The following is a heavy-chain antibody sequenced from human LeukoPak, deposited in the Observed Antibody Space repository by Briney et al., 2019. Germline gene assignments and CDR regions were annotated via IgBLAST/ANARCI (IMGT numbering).Heavy chain of an antibody. CDR2: IKSETDGGTT. J-gene: IGHJ4*02. Sequence: GGSLRLSCAASGFTFNEAWMNWVRQAPGKGLEWVGRIKSETDGGTTDNAAPVKGRFTISRDDSKNTVYLQMNSLKTEDTALYYCTTDRAALLDYWGQGTLVTVSS. D-gene: IGHD6-6*01. CDR3: TTDRAALLDY. CDR1: GFTFNEAW. V-gene: IGHV3-15*07.